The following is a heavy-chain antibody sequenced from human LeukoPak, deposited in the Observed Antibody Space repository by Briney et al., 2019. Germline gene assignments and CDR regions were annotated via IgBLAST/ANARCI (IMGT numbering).Heavy chain of an antibody. CDR2: MNPNSGNT. CDR3: ARIRDGYNYAYDI. D-gene: IGHD5-24*01. Sequence: ASVKVSCKASGYTFTSYDINWVRQATGQGLEWMGWMNPNSGNTGYAQKFQGRVTITRNTSISTAYMELSSLRSEDTAVYYCARIRDGYNYAYDIWGQGTMVTVSS. V-gene: IGHV1-8*03. CDR1: GYTFTSYD. J-gene: IGHJ3*02.